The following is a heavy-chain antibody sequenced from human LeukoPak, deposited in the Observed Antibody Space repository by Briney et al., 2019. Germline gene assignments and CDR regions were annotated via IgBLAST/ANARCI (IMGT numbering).Heavy chain of an antibody. CDR1: GGSISSGDYY. J-gene: IGHJ4*02. V-gene: IGHV4-30-4*01. Sequence: SETLSLTCTVSGGSISSGDYYWSWIRQPPGKGLEWIGYIYYSGSTYYNPSLKSRVTISVDTSKNQFSLKLSSVTAADTAVYYCARGGYYYDSSGSFDYWAREPWSPSPQ. CDR2: IYYSGST. D-gene: IGHD3-22*01. CDR3: ARGGYYYDSSGSFDY.